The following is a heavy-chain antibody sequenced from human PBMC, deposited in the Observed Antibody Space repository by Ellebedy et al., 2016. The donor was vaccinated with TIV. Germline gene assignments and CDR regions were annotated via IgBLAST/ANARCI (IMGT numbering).Heavy chain of an antibody. V-gene: IGHV1-46*04. D-gene: IGHD1-1*01. CDR2: IDPTSGRA. CDR3: ARVGYKFGSPIWDY. CDR1: GYTFTSYD. Sequence: ASVKVSCKASGYTFTSYDINWVRRATGQGLEWMGMIDPTSGRANYAQTLQGRVTMTADTSARTVYMELNSLRSQDTAVYYCARVGYKFGSPIWDYWGQGTLVTVSS. J-gene: IGHJ4*02.